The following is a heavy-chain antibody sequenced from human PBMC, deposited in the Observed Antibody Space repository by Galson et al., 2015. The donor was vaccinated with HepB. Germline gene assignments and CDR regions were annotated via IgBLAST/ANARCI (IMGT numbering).Heavy chain of an antibody. CDR1: YA. CDR3: TRDPWRITIFGVPPNDAFDI. Sequence: YAMHWVRQAPGKGLEWVAVISYDGSNKYYADSVKGRFTISRDDSKSIAYLQMNSLKTEDTAVYYCTRDPWRITIFGVPPNDAFDIWGQGTMVTVSS. J-gene: IGHJ3*02. CDR2: ISYDGSNK. D-gene: IGHD3-3*01. V-gene: IGHV3-30-3*01.